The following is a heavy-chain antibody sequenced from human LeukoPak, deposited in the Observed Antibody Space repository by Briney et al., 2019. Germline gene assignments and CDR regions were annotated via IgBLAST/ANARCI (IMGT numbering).Heavy chain of an antibody. CDR1: GLTFSISG. V-gene: IGHV3-30*02. Sequence: GGSLRLSCTVSGLTFSISGMHWVRQAPGKGLEWVTFIRDDGGSEHYADSVKGRFTVSRDHSKNTVYLQMNSLTLEDTAVYYCAKLVDYCEGRTCFTTYYYTDIWGKGTTVTVSS. D-gene: IGHD4/OR15-4a*01. CDR3: AKLVDYCEGRTCFTTYYYTDI. J-gene: IGHJ6*03. CDR2: IRDDGGSE.